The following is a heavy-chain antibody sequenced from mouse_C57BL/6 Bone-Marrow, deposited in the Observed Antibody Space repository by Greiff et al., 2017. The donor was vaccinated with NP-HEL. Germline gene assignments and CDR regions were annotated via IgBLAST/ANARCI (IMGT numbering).Heavy chain of an antibody. CDR1: GYTFTDYY. CDR2: IGPGSGST. D-gene: IGHD2-13*01. CDR3: ARPYGDVYFDY. J-gene: IGHJ2*01. Sequence: VKLMESGAELVKPGASVKISCKASGYTFTDYYINWVKQRPGPGLEWIGKIGPGSGSTYYNEKFKGKATLSADNSYITAYMQLISLTSEDSAVYFCARPYGDVYFDYWGQGTTLTVSS. V-gene: IGHV1-77*01.